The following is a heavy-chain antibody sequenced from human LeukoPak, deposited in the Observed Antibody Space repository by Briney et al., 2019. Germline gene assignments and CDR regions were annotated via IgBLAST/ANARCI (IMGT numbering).Heavy chain of an antibody. CDR1: GGSFNSYV. CDR3: TREGVYSPDGSGYHRDAFDI. J-gene: IGHJ3*02. Sequence: ASVKVSCTASGGSFNSYVITWVRQAPGQGLEWMGRIIPILNVANFAQKFQGRVTITADKSTNTAHMELSGLRSEDTAVYYCTREGVYSPDGSGYHRDAFDIWGQGTVVTVSS. D-gene: IGHD3-22*01. CDR2: IIPILNVA. V-gene: IGHV1-69*04.